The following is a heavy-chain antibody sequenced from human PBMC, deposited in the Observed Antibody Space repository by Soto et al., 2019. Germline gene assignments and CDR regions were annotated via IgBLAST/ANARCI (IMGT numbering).Heavy chain of an antibody. CDR2: ISAYNVNT. J-gene: IGHJ5*02. CDR3: ARESRSSWFDP. Sequence: ASVKVSCKASGYTFTSYGISWVRQAPGQGLELMGWISAYNVNTSYAQKLQGRVTMTTDASTSTAYMELRSLRSDDTAVYYCARESRSSWFDPWGQGTLVTVSS. CDR1: GYTFTSYG. V-gene: IGHV1-18*04. D-gene: IGHD2-2*01.